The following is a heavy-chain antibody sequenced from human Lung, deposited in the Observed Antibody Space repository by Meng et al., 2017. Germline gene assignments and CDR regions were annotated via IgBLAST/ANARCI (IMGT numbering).Heavy chain of an antibody. Sequence: VYLVESGGDLVKPGGSLRLSCAASGFYFSNAWMSGVRQAPGKGLEWVGRIKSNTDRGTTEYAAPVTGRFTISRDDSKSTLYLQMSGLRIDDTGVYYCVWDDKAVADYWGQGTLVTVSS. CDR2: IKSNTDRGTT. D-gene: IGHD1-1*01. V-gene: IGHV3-15*01. CDR1: GFYFSNAW. CDR3: VWDDKAVADY. J-gene: IGHJ4*02.